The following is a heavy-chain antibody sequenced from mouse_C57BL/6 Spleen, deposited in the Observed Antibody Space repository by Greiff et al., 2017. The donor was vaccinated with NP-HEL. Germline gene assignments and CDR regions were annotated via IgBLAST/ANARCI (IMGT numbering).Heavy chain of an antibody. CDR1: GFTFSDYG. J-gene: IGHJ4*01. CDR2: ISNLAYSI. D-gene: IGHD2-2*01. Sequence: EVHLVESGGGLVQPGGSLKLSCAASGFTFSDYGMAWVRQAPRKGPEWVAFISNLAYSIYYADTVTGRFTISRENAKNTLYLEMSSLRSEDTAMYYCARHGYDVAMDYWGQGTSVTVSS. V-gene: IGHV5-15*01. CDR3: ARHGYDVAMDY.